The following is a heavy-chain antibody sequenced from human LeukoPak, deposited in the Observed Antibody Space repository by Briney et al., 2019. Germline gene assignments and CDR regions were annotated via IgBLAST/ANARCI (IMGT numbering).Heavy chain of an antibody. J-gene: IGHJ4*02. V-gene: IGHV3-23*01. CDR2: ISGSGGST. Sequence: SGGSLRLSCAASGFTFSSYWMSWVRQAPGKGLEWVSAISGSGGSTYYADSVKGRFTISRDNSKNTLYLQMNSLRAEDTAVYYCAKDGQLTTVTKDFDYWGQGTLVTVSS. CDR1: GFTFSSYW. CDR3: AKDGQLTTVTKDFDY. D-gene: IGHD4-17*01.